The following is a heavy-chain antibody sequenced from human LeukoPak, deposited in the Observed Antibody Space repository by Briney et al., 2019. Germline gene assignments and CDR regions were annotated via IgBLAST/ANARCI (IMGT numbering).Heavy chain of an antibody. J-gene: IGHJ3*01. Sequence: PGGGRRVSSVDAVISFNYHAVHWGCPALGKRLEWVSDISYDGRSEHHADSVKGRFTISRDNSKNTLYLQMNSLRPEDTAVYYCARSRDGYNYYSFDLWGQGTMVIVSS. CDR1: VISFNYHA. V-gene: IGHV3-30*04. CDR2: ISYDGRSE. D-gene: IGHD5-24*01. CDR3: ARSRDGYNYYSFDL.